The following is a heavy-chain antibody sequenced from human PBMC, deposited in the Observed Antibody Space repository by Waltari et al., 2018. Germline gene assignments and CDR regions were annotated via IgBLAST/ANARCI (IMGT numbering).Heavy chain of an antibody. V-gene: IGHV3-30-3*01. CDR2: ISYDGRNK. CDR3: ASEYGAWGFDY. J-gene: IGHJ4*02. Sequence: QVQLVESGGGVVQPGRSLRLSCAASGFTFSSYAMHWVRQAPGKGLEGVAVISYDGRNKSYADSVKGRFTISRDKSKNTLYLQMNSLRAEDTAVYYCASEYGAWGFDYWGQGTLVTVSS. CDR1: GFTFSSYA. D-gene: IGHD4-17*01.